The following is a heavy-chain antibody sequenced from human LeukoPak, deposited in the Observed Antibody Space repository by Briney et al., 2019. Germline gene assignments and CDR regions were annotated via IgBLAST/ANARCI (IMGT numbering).Heavy chain of an antibody. CDR3: AREGGGPRWLDP. V-gene: IGHV4-4*07. Sequence: PSETLSLTCNVSGGSISSYYWSWIRQPAGKGLEWIGRINTSGTSNYNPSLRGRVTMSVDTSKNQFSLDLTSVTAADTAVYYCAREGGGPRWLDPWDQGTLVTVSS. D-gene: IGHD6-25*01. J-gene: IGHJ5*02. CDR1: GGSISSYY. CDR2: INTSGTS.